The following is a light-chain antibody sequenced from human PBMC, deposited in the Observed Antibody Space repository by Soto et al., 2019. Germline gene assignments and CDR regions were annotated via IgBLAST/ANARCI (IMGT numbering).Light chain of an antibody. Sequence: DILLTQSPSSLSASVGDRVTITCRASESISFYLNWYQQKPGKPPKLLIYAASNLFSGVPSRFSASGHGTDFPLTISSLQREDFATSSCQQNYSTFGPGTKVEMK. CDR1: ESISFY. CDR3: QQNYST. J-gene: IGKJ1*01. CDR2: AAS. V-gene: IGKV1-39*01.